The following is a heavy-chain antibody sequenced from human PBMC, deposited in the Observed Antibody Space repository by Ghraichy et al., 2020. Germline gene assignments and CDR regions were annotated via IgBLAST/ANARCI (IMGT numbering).Heavy chain of an antibody. V-gene: IGHV3-64D*06. CDR3: VKVQKRSSSWYGYFQH. J-gene: IGHJ1*01. Sequence: GESLNISCSASGFTFSSYAMHWVRQAPGKGLEYVSAISSNGGSTYYADSVKGRFTISRDNSKNTLYLQMSSLRAEDTAVYYCVKVQKRSSSWYGYFQHWGQGTLVTVSS. D-gene: IGHD6-13*01. CDR1: GFTFSSYA. CDR2: ISSNGGST.